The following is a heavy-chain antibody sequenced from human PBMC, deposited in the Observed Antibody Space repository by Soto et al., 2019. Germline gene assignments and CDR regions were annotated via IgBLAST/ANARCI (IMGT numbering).Heavy chain of an antibody. J-gene: IGHJ4*02. Sequence: EVQLLESGGGLVQPGGSLRLSCAASGFTFSSYAMSWVRQAPGKGLEWVSAISGSGGSTYYADSVKGRFTISRDNSKNTLDLQMNRLRAEDTAVYYCAKDPRKGVRGGPRGGLYHFGLWGQGTLVTGPS. CDR2: ISGSGGST. CDR3: AKDPRKGVRGGPRGGLYHFGL. D-gene: IGHD3-10*01. V-gene: IGHV3-23*01. CDR1: GFTFSSYA.